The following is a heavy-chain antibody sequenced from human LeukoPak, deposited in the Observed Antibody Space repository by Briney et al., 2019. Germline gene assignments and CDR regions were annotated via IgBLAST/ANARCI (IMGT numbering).Heavy chain of an antibody. J-gene: IGHJ6*03. Sequence: SETLSLTCAVYGGSFSGYYWSWLRQPPGKGLEWIGEINHSGSTNYNPSLKSRVTISVDTSNNQFSLKLSSVTAADTAVYYCARGLSSDFWSGYHYYYYMDVWGKGTTVTVSS. CDR1: GGSFSGYY. V-gene: IGHV4-34*01. CDR3: ARGLSSDFWSGYHYYYYMDV. D-gene: IGHD3-3*01. CDR2: INHSGST.